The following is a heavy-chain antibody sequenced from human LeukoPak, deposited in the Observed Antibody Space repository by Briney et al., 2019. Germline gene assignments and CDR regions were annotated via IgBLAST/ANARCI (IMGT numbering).Heavy chain of an antibody. CDR2: INSDGSST. J-gene: IGHJ4*02. CDR3: ARGHIVVLTAPDY. V-gene: IGHV3-74*01. D-gene: IGHD2-21*01. Sequence: GGSLRLSCAASGFIFSNYEMNWVRQAPGKGLVWVSRINSDGSSTSYADSVKGRFTISRDNAKNTLYLQMNSLRAEDTAVYYCARGHIVVLTAPDYWGQGTLVTVSS. CDR1: GFIFSNYE.